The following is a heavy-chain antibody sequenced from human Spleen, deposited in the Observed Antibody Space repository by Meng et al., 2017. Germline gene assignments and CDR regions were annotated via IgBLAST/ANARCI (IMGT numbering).Heavy chain of an antibody. CDR1: GYNFPDYY. CDR3: ARDEDISAAGKLFGDY. J-gene: IGHJ4*02. V-gene: IGHV1-2*06. Sequence: VQLVQSGSELREPGASVKVSCKPSGYNFPDYYIHWVRRAPGQGLEWMGRINPKSGDTHYAQKFQARVTMTGDTSISTAYMELSGLRSDDTAMYYCARDEDISAAGKLFGDYWGQGTLVTVSS. CDR2: INPKSGDT. D-gene: IGHD6-25*01.